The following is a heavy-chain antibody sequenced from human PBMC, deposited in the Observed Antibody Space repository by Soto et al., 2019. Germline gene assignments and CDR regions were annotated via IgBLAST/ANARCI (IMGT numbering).Heavy chain of an antibody. CDR2: IIPFFGVT. CDR1: GGTFSTYG. J-gene: IGHJ6*02. V-gene: IGHV1-69*17. CDR3: ARDYPREAAVLRPSFYYDTDV. Sequence: QVQLVQSGAEVKKPGSSVKVSCKASGGTFSTYGFSRVRQAPGQGLEWMGGIIPFFGVTNYAHTFQGRLNLPESISMSTVYRELGILGSSVAAVYYCARDYPREAAVLRPSFYYDTDVLRQGTTVSVAS. D-gene: IGHD2-2*01.